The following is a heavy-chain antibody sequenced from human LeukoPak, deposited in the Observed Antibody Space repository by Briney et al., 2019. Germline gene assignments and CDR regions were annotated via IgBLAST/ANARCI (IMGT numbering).Heavy chain of an antibody. Sequence: SETLSLTCAVYSGGSRVYYWTWIRQPPGKGLEWIGEIDHSGRTNYNPSLANRVTISADMSKNHFFLKLDSVTAADTAVYYCASPASGNKDGFDYWGQGTLVGVSS. CDR1: SGGSRVYY. J-gene: IGHJ4*02. CDR2: IDHSGRT. CDR3: ASPASGNKDGFDY. D-gene: IGHD5-12*01. V-gene: IGHV4-34*01.